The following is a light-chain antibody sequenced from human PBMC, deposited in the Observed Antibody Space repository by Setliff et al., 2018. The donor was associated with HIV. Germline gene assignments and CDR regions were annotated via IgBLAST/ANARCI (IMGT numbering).Light chain of an antibody. J-gene: IGLJ1*01. Sequence: QSALTQPPSVSGSPGQSITISCTGSNNDIGDYNYVSWYQQHPVNTPKLIIYDVTNRPSGVSDRFSASKSGNTASLTISGLQADDEADYYCSSWTGSSTLMFGTGTKVTVL. CDR1: NNDIGDYNY. V-gene: IGLV2-14*03. CDR3: SSWTGSSTLM. CDR2: DVT.